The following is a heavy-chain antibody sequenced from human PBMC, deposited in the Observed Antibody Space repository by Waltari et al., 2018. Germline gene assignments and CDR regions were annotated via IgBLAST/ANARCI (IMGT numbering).Heavy chain of an antibody. J-gene: IGHJ4*02. CDR1: GFTLSSYG. Sequence: QVHLVESGGGVVQPGRSLRLSCAASGFTLSSYGIHWVRQAPGKGLEGVAVIWYDVTNTYYGDSVKGRFTISRDNSKNTVFLQMNSLRVEDTAVYYCARGVVVAPPDYWGQGTLVTVSS. D-gene: IGHD2-15*01. V-gene: IGHV3-33*01. CDR3: ARGVVVAPPDY. CDR2: IWYDVTNT.